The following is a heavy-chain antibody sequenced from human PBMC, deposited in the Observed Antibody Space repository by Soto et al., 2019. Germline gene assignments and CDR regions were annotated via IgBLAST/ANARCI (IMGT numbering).Heavy chain of an antibody. CDR2: ISGSGGST. V-gene: IGHV3-23*01. J-gene: IGHJ6*02. D-gene: IGHD2-15*01. Sequence: EVQLLESGGGLVQPGGSLRLSCAASGFTFSSYAMSWVRQAPGKGLEWVSAISGSGGSTYYADSVKGRFTISRHNSKNTLYLQMNTLRVENTAVYYCASYLGGTSAAGRPLPYYYYGMDVWGQGTTVTASS. CDR3: ASYLGGTSAAGRPLPYYYYGMDV. CDR1: GFTFSSYA.